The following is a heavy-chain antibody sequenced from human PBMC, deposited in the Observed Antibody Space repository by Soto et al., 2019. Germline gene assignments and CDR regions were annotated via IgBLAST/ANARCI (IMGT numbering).Heavy chain of an antibody. V-gene: IGHV1-69*13. CDR2: FVSIFATT. CDR1: GGTFSRSA. D-gene: IGHD6-19*01. J-gene: IGHJ4*02. CDR3: ARDGPGWYFDH. Sequence: EASVKVSCKASGGTFSRSAISWVRQAPGQRLEWMGGFVSIFATTDYAQKFQGRLTITADESTSTVYMELRSLTSDDTAIYYCARDGPGWYFDHWGQGTLVTVSS.